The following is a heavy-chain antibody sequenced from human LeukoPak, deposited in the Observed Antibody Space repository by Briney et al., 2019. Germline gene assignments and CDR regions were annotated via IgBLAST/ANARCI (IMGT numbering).Heavy chain of an antibody. J-gene: IGHJ4*02. Sequence: GSLRLSCAASGFTFSSYSMNWVRQAPGKGLEWVSSISSSSSYIYYADSVKGRFTISRDNAKNSLYLQMNSLRAEDTAVYYCARGFCSSTSCIGYYFDYWGQGTLVTVSS. CDR1: GFTFSSYS. CDR3: ARGFCSSTSCIGYYFDY. D-gene: IGHD2-2*01. V-gene: IGHV3-21*01. CDR2: ISSSSSYI.